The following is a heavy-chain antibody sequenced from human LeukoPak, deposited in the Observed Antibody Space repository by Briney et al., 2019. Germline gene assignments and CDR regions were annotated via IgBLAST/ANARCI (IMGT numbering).Heavy chain of an antibody. D-gene: IGHD3-22*01. CDR2: ISYDGSNK. J-gene: IGHJ4*02. Sequence: GGFLRLSCAASGFTFSSYGMHWVRQAPGKGLEWVAVISYDGSNKYYADSVKGRFTISRDNSKNTLYLQMNSLRAEDTAVYYCAKDVGDDSSGYYYLDYWGQGTLVTVSS. CDR3: AKDVGDDSSGYYYLDY. CDR1: GFTFSSYG. V-gene: IGHV3-30*18.